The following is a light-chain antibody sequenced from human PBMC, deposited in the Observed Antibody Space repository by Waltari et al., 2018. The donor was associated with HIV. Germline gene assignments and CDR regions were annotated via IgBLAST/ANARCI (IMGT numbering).Light chain of an antibody. CDR3: QQSYRTPPT. CDR2: AAS. J-gene: IGKJ1*01. CDR1: QSITSY. Sequence: DIQMTQSPSSLSASVGDRVTITCRASQSITSYLNWYQQKPGTAPKPLVYAASSLQSGVPSRFSGSGSGTDFTLTISSLQPEDFATYYCQQSYRTPPTFGQGTKVEIK. V-gene: IGKV1-39*01.